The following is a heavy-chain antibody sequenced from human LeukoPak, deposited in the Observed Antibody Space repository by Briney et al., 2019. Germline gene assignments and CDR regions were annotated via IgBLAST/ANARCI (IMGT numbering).Heavy chain of an antibody. Sequence: GGSLRLSCAASGFTFSRYWMSWVRQAPGKGLEWVSAISGSGGSTYYADSVKGRFTISRDNSKNTLYLQMNSLRAEDTAVYYCAKSNWNYEFDYWGQGTLVTVSS. J-gene: IGHJ4*02. CDR2: ISGSGGST. CDR1: GFTFSRYW. V-gene: IGHV3-23*01. D-gene: IGHD1-7*01. CDR3: AKSNWNYEFDY.